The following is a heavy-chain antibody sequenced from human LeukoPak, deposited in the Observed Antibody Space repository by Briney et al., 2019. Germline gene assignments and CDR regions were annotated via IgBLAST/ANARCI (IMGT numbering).Heavy chain of an antibody. CDR1: EFTFSNYA. CDR2: INNSGATT. J-gene: IGHJ4*02. V-gene: IGHV3-23*01. CDR3: AKEAGYSGYDYPDY. D-gene: IGHD5-12*01. Sequence: GSLRLSCTASEFTFSNYAMSWVRQAPGKGLEWVSTINNSGATTYYADSVKGRFTISRDNSKNTLYLQMNSLRAEDTAVYYCAKEAGYSGYDYPDYWGQGTLVTVSS.